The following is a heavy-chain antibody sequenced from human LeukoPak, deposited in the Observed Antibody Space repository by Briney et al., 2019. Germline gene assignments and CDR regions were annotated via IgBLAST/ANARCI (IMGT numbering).Heavy chain of an antibody. V-gene: IGHV3-48*04. Sequence: PGGSLRLSCAASGFVFSDYSMNWVRQAPGKGLEWVSNIRGSGSGSGSGMYYADSVKGRFTISRDNAKNSLYLQMNSLRAEDTAVYYCARDPTPRYCSGGSCYTHYGMDVWGQGTTVTVSS. CDR2: IRGSGSGSGSGM. D-gene: IGHD2-15*01. CDR3: ARDPTPRYCSGGSCYTHYGMDV. J-gene: IGHJ6*02. CDR1: GFVFSDYS.